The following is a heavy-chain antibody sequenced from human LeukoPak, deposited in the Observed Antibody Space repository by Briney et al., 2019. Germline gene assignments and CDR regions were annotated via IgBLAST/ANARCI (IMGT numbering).Heavy chain of an antibody. J-gene: IGHJ2*01. CDR1: GGSISSGSYY. Sequence: SETLSLTCTVSGGSISSGSYYWSWIRQPAGKGLEWIGRIYTSGSTNYNPSLKSRVTTSVDTSKNQFSLKLSSVTAADTAVYYCAREVRGYSYGYRPTELYWYIDAWGRGTLVTVSS. CDR2: IYTSGST. CDR3: AREVRGYSYGYRPTELYWYIDA. D-gene: IGHD5-18*01. V-gene: IGHV4-61*02.